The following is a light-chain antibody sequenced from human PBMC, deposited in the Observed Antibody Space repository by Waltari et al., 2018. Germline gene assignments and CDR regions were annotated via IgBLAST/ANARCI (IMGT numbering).Light chain of an antibody. V-gene: IGLV2-11*01. J-gene: IGLJ3*02. CDR1: SSDVGAYDY. CDR2: DVH. CDR3: CSFGGGYPVV. Sequence: QSALTQPRPVSGSPGQSVTIPCTGTSSDVGAYDYVSWYQQHPGKAPKFMIYDVHKRPAGVPDRFSGSKSGNTASLTISGLQAEDEADYYCCSFGGGYPVVFGGGTTLTV.